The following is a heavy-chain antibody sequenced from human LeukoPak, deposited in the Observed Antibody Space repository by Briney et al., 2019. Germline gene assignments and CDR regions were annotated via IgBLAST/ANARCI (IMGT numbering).Heavy chain of an antibody. D-gene: IGHD1-26*01. J-gene: IGHJ4*02. V-gene: IGHV4-59*08. CDR1: GSSISSYY. CDR2: IYNSGST. Sequence: SETLSLTCSVSGSSISSYYWSWIRQPPGKGLEWIGYIYNSGSTNYNPSLKSRVTISVDTSKNQFSLKLSSVTAADTAVYYCARINSGSYYNFYFDYWGQGTLVTVSS. CDR3: ARINSGSYYNFYFDY.